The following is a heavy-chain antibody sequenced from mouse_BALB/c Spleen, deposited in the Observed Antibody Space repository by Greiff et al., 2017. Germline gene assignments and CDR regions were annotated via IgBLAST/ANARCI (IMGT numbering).Heavy chain of an antibody. J-gene: IGHJ1*01. CDR3: AREGSTTVVARGYFDV. D-gene: IGHD1-1*01. CDR1: GYTFTSYV. CDR2: INPYNDGT. Sequence: EVQLVESGPELVKPGASVKMSCKASGYTFTSYVMHWVKQKPGQGVEWIGYINPYNDGTKYNEKFKGKATLTSDKSSSTAYMELSSLTSEDSAVYYCAREGSTTVVARGYFDVWGAGTTVTVSS. V-gene: IGHV1-14*01.